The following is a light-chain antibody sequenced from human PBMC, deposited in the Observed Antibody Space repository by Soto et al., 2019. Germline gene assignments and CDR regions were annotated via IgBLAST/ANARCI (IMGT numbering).Light chain of an antibody. Sequence: DIQMTQSPSSVSASVGDRVTITCRASQGINKWLAWYQQKPGTAPKLLIYSASSLHSGVPSRFSGSGSGTDFTLTISSLQPEDFATYYCQQANTFALTFGGGTRLEIK. CDR3: QQANTFALT. J-gene: IGKJ5*01. V-gene: IGKV1-12*01. CDR2: SAS. CDR1: QGINKW.